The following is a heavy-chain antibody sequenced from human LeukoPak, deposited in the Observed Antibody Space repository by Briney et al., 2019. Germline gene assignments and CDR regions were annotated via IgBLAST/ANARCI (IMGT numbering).Heavy chain of an antibody. V-gene: IGHV1-8*03. CDR1: GYTFTNYD. Sequence: ASVEVSCKASGYTFTNYDINWVRQATGQGLEWMGWMNPNSGDTGYAQKFQGRITITRDTSISTAYMELSSLRSEDTAVYYCARVTTISNYYFDYWGQGALVTVSS. D-gene: IGHD3-3*01. CDR3: ARVTTISNYYFDY. J-gene: IGHJ4*02. CDR2: MNPNSGDT.